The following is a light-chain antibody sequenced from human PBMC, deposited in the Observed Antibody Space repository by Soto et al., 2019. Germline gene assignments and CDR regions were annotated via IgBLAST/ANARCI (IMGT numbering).Light chain of an antibody. CDR3: QSYDSSLSAV. J-gene: IGLJ1*01. CDR2: GNS. V-gene: IGLV1-40*01. CDR1: TAKIGPGYD. Sequence: VLTHTPSCFGAPGQWVTKSCPRRTAKIGPGYDLHWYQQLPRTAPNLLIYGNSNRPSGVPDRFSGSKSGTSASLAITGLQAEDEADYYGQSYDSSLSAVFGTGTKVTVL.